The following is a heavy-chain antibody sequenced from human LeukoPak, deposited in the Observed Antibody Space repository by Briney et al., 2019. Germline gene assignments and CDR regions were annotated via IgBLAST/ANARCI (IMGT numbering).Heavy chain of an antibody. D-gene: IGHD5-24*01. V-gene: IGHV3-30*18. CDR3: AKAPRDGYMPFEY. CDR2: ISFDGRDE. CDR1: GFTFSNYA. Sequence: PGGSLRLSCAASGFTFSNYAMYWVRQAPGKGLEWVAFISFDGRDETYADSVKGRFTISRDNSKNTLFLQMNSLRAEDTAVYYCAKAPRDGYMPFEYWGQGTLVTVSS. J-gene: IGHJ4*02.